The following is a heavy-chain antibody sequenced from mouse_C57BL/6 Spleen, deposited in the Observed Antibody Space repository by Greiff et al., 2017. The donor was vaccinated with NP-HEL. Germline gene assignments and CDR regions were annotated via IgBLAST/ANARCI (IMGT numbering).Heavy chain of an antibody. J-gene: IGHJ4*01. V-gene: IGHV1-66*01. CDR1: GYSFTSYY. CDR2: IYPGSGNT. Sequence: QVQLKQSGPELVKPGASVKISCKASGYSFTSYYIHWVKQRPGQGLEWIGWIYPGSGNTKYNEKFKGKATLTADTSSSTAYMQLSSLTSEDSAVYYCARGITTVVARGNAMDYWGQGTSVTVSS. CDR3: ARGITTVVARGNAMDY. D-gene: IGHD1-1*01.